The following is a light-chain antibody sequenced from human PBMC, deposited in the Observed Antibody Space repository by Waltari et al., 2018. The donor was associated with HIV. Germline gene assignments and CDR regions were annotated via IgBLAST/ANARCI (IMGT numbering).Light chain of an antibody. J-gene: IGLJ2*01. CDR3: QVWDSGVL. CDR1: NIGSKS. V-gene: IGLV3-21*04. CDR2: YNN. Sequence: SYVLTQPPSVSVAPGKTARITCGGNNIGSKSVHWYQQKPGQAPVLVIYYNNDRPSGIPERFSGSNSGNTATLTISRVEAGDEANYYCQVWDSGVLFGGGTEVTVL.